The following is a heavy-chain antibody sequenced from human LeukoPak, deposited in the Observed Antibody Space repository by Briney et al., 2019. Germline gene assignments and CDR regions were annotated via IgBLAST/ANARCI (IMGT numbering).Heavy chain of an antibody. D-gene: IGHD3-9*01. V-gene: IGHV4-39*07. Sequence: PSETLSLTCTVSGGSISSSSYYWGWIRQPPGKGLEWIGSIYYSGSSYYNPSLKSRVTISVDTSKNQFSLKLSSVTAADTAVYYCARGPPTRVLQYFDWLWDTFDYWGQGTLVTVSS. CDR1: GGSISSSSYY. CDR3: ARGPPTRVLQYFDWLWDTFDY. J-gene: IGHJ4*02. CDR2: IYYSGSS.